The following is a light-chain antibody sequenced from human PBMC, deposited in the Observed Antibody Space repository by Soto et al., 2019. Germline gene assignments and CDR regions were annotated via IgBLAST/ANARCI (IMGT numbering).Light chain of an antibody. Sequence: EIVLTQSPATLSLSPGDRATLSCRASQNVNSYLAWYQQKPGRAPRLLIYDASNRATGIPTRFSGSGSGTDFILTISRLEPEDFAVYYCQQYGTSWTFGQGTKVDIK. CDR2: DAS. V-gene: IGKV3-11*01. J-gene: IGKJ1*01. CDR1: QNVNSY. CDR3: QQYGTSWT.